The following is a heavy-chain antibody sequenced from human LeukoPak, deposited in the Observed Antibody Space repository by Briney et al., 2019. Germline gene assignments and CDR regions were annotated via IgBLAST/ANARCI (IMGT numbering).Heavy chain of an antibody. V-gene: IGHV1-18*01. J-gene: IGHJ3*02. CDR3: ATGMVRGAPRVDAFDI. Sequence: ASVTVSCKASGYTFTSYGISWVRQAPGQGLEWMGWISAYNGNTNYAQKLQGRVTMTTDTSTSTAYMELRSLRSDDTAVYYCATGMVRGAPRVDAFDIWGQGTMVTVSS. D-gene: IGHD3-10*01. CDR2: ISAYNGNT. CDR1: GYTFTSYG.